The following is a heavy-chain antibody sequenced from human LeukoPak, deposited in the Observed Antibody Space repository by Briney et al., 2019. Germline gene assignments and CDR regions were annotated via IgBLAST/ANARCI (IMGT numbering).Heavy chain of an antibody. CDR1: GGSISSYY. CDR2: IYYSGGT. J-gene: IGHJ3*02. Sequence: SETLSLTCTVSGGSISSYYWSWIRQPAGKGLEWIGYIYYSGGTNYNPSLKSRVTISVDTSKNQFSLKLSSVTAADTAVYYCARDYGYGDYVGHAFDIWGQGTMVTVSS. CDR3: ARDYGYGDYVGHAFDI. D-gene: IGHD4-17*01. V-gene: IGHV4-59*01.